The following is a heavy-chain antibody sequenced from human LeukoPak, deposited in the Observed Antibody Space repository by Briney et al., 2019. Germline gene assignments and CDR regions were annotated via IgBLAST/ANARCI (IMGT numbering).Heavy chain of an antibody. CDR2: IIPIFGTA. J-gene: IGHJ6*03. V-gene: IGHV1-69*06. CDR3: ARGESGYDILTGYYGYYYYYMDV. CDR1: GGTFSSYA. Sequence: GASVKVSCKASGGTFSSYAISWVRQAPGQGLEWMGGIIPIFGTANYAQKFQGRVTITADKSTSTAYMELSSLRSEDTAVYYCARGESGYDILTGYYGYYYYYMDVWGKGTTVTVSS. D-gene: IGHD3-9*01.